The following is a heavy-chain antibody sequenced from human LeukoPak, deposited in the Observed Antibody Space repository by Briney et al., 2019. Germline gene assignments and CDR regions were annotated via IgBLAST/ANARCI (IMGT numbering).Heavy chain of an antibody. V-gene: IGHV3-48*04. CDR2: ISSSGTTI. CDR1: GFSFSSYG. D-gene: IGHD2-2*01. CDR3: ARETDSTLFDY. J-gene: IGHJ4*02. Sequence: GGSLRLSCAGSGFSFSSYGMHWVRQAPGKGLEWVSYISSSGTTIYYADSVKGRFTISRDNAKNSLFLQMNSLRAEDTAVYFCARETDSTLFDYWGQGTLVTVSS.